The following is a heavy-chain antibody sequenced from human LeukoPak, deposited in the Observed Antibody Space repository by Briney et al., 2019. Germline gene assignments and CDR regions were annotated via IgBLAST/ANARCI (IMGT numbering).Heavy chain of an antibody. V-gene: IGHV3-7*01. Sequence: GGSLRLSCAASGFTFSSYSMNWVRQAPGKGLEGVANIKQDGSDKDYVDSVKGRLTISRDNAKNSVYLQMNSLRAEDTAVYYCVGHSDYWGQGTLVTVSS. D-gene: IGHD3-16*01. CDR1: GFTFSSYS. J-gene: IGHJ4*02. CDR3: VGHSDY. CDR2: IKQDGSDK.